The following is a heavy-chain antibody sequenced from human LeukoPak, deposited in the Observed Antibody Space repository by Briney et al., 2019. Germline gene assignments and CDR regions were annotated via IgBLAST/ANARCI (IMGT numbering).Heavy chain of an antibody. J-gene: IGHJ5*01. CDR3: TRGNILGHSEWFHSAGDS. CDR1: GYTFTTYD. D-gene: IGHD3-9*01. Sequence: ASVKVSCKASGYTFTTYDITWVRQATGQGLEWMGWVNTVNGYAGYGQKFQGRVTMTRDTSMNTAYMELSSLRSDDTAVYYCTRGNILGHSEWFHSAGDSWGQGTLVTVSS. CDR2: VNTVNGYA. V-gene: IGHV1-8*01.